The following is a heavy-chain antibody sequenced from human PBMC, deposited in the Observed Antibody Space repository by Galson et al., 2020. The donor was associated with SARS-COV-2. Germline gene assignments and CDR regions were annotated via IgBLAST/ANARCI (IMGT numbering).Heavy chain of an antibody. V-gene: IGHV3-23*01. J-gene: IGHJ4*02. Sequence: GGSLRLSCAASGFTFNNYAMIWVRQAPGKGLEWVASIPGSGTSTNYAGSVKGRFTISRDNSKNTVYLQMNSLRVKDTAVYFCAKGASAGTPYYFDYWGQGTLVTASS. CDR3: AKGASAGTPYYFDY. CDR1: GFTFNNYA. D-gene: IGHD6-13*01. CDR2: IPGSGTST.